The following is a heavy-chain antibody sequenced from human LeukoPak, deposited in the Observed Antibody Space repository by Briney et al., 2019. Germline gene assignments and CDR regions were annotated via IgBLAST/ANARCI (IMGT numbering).Heavy chain of an antibody. CDR1: GGSISSSSYS. CDR2: IYYSGST. CDR3: ARDRSSSSWYPEYYFDY. Sequence: SETLSLTCTVSGGSISSSSYSWGWIRQPPGKGLEWMGSIYYSGSTYYNPSLKSRVTISVDTSKNQFSLKLSSVTAADTAVYYCARDRSSSSWYPEYYFDYWGQGTLVTVSS. D-gene: IGHD6-13*01. V-gene: IGHV4-39*07. J-gene: IGHJ4*02.